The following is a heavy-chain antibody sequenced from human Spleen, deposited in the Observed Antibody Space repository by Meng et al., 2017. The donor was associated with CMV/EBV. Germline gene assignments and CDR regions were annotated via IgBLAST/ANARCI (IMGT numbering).Heavy chain of an antibody. CDR3: ARQPKGRYSLYYFDS. D-gene: IGHD3-16*02. J-gene: IGHJ4*02. V-gene: IGHV3-48*04. CDR1: GFTFSSYS. CDR2: ISSSSSTI. Sequence: GESLKISCAASGFTFSSYSMNWVRRAPGKGLEWVSFISSSSSTIYYADSVKGRFTISRDNAKNSLFLQMNSLRAEDTAVYYCARQPKGRYSLYYFDSWGRGTLVTVSS.